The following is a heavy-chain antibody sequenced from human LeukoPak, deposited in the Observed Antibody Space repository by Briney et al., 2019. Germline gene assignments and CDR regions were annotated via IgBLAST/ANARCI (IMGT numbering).Heavy chain of an antibody. CDR1: GGTFSSYA. J-gene: IGHJ4*02. CDR3: ARCYYDSSGYYYFDY. D-gene: IGHD3-22*01. CDR2: IIPIFGTA. V-gene: IGHV1-69*13. Sequence: SVKVSCKASGGTFSSYAISWVRQAPGQGLEWMGGIIPIFGTANYAQKFQGRVTITADESTSTAYMELSSLRSEDTAVYYCARCYYDSSGYYYFDYWGQGTLVTVSS.